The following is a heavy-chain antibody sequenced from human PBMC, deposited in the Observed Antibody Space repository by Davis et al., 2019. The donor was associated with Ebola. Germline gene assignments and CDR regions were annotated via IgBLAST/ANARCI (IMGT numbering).Heavy chain of an antibody. D-gene: IGHD3-10*01. CDR1: GFTFNYLG. CDR3: AKVRSFGELLSVVFDH. Sequence: GESLKISCAASGFTFNYLGMHWVRQAPGKGLDWVATLSYDGSYDFYADSVKGRFTISRDNSKNTLYLQMSSLRADDTAVYYCAKVRSFGELLSVVFDHWGQGTLVTVSS. J-gene: IGHJ4*02. CDR2: LSYDGSYD. V-gene: IGHV3-30*18.